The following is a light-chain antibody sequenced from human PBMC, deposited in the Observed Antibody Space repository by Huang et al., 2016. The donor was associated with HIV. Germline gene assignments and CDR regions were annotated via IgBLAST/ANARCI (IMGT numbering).Light chain of an antibody. CDR1: QGISKS. J-gene: IGKJ1*01. CDR3: QQYQSVPWT. V-gene: IGKV1-NL1*01. CDR2: VTS. Sequence: DIQMTQSQSSLSASVGDRVTIICRASQGISKSLAWYQQKTGKAPKLLLYVTSNLESGVPSRFSGSGSGTHYTLTISTLQPEDLATYYCQQYQSVPWTFGQGTKVAI.